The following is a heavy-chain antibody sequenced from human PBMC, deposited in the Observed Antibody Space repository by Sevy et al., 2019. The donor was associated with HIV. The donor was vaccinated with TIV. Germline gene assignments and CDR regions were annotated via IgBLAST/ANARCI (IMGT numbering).Heavy chain of an antibody. Sequence: GGSLRLSCAASGFTFDSYAMHWVRQVAGKGLEWVSRISGSGYATYYADSVKGRFIISRDTSRNTLYLQMNSLRVEDSAVYFCVKDRVTVFGVVVTFDSWGQGTLVTVSS. J-gene: IGHJ4*02. CDR1: GFTFDSYA. D-gene: IGHD3-3*01. CDR3: VKDRVTVFGVVVTFDS. CDR2: ISGSGYAT. V-gene: IGHV3-23*01.